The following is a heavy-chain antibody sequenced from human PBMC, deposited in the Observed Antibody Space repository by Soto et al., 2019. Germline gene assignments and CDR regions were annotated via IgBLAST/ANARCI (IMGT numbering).Heavy chain of an antibody. V-gene: IGHV3-33*06. CDR1: GFTFSSEC. CDR2: IWYDGSNK. Sequence: GGSPGLSCAASGFTFSSECMHWVRQAPGKGLEWVAVIWYDGSNKYYADSVKGRFTISRDNSKNTLYLQMNSLRAEDTAVYYCAKNKHIYDFPPLLDPWGQGTLVTVSS. D-gene: IGHD3-3*01. CDR3: AKNKHIYDFPPLLDP. J-gene: IGHJ5*02.